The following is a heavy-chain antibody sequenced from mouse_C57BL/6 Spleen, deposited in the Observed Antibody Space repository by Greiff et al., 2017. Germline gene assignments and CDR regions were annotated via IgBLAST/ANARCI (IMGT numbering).Heavy chain of an antibody. V-gene: IGHV1-53*01. D-gene: IGHD2-1*01. CDR2: INPSNGGT. Sequence: QVQLKQSGTELVKPGASVKLSCKASGYTFTSSWMHWVKQRPGQGLEWIGNINPSNGGTNYNEKFKSKATLTVDKSSSTAYMQLSSLTSEDSAVYYCAKGYYGNWNFDYWGQGTTLTVSS. J-gene: IGHJ2*01. CDR3: AKGYYGNWNFDY. CDR1: GYTFTSSW.